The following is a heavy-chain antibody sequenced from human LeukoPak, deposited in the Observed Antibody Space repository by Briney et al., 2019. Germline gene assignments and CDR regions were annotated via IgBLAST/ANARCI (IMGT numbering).Heavy chain of an antibody. CDR2: ISYDGSNK. J-gene: IGHJ4*02. Sequence: GRSLRLSCAASGFTFSSYAMHWVRQAPGKGLEWVAVISYDGSNKYYADSVKGRFTISRDNSKNTLYLQMNSLRAEDTAVYYCAKDIYDSSGYYLEGGGYFDYWGQGTLVTVSS. CDR1: GFTFSSYA. CDR3: AKDIYDSSGYYLEGGGYFDY. D-gene: IGHD3-22*01. V-gene: IGHV3-30*04.